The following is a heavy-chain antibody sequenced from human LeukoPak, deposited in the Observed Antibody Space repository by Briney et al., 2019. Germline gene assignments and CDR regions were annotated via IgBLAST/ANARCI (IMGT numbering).Heavy chain of an antibody. CDR2: INFTGSTDTGST. D-gene: IGHD1-14*01. Sequence: SETLSLTCAVSGGSFSAYSWNWIRQPPGKGLEWIAEINFTGSTDTGSTSYSPSLKSRVTISVDASKNQLSLQLRSATAADAGVYFCARGFSGFWEFDLWGRGTLVTVSS. V-gene: IGHV4-34*01. CDR3: ARGFSGFWEFDL. CDR1: GGSFSAYS. J-gene: IGHJ4*02.